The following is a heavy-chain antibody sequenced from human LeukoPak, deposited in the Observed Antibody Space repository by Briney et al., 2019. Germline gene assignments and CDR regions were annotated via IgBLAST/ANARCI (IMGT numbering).Heavy chain of an antibody. V-gene: IGHV3-23*01. J-gene: IGHJ4*02. CDR1: GFTFSSYA. Sequence: PGGSLRLSCAASGFTFSSYAMSWVRQAPGEGLEWVSAISGSGGSTYYADSVKGRFTISRDNSKNTLYLQMNSLRAEDTAVYYCAKVYDFWGLGYFDYWGLGTLVTVSS. CDR3: AKVYDFWGLGYFDY. D-gene: IGHD3-3*01. CDR2: ISGSGGST.